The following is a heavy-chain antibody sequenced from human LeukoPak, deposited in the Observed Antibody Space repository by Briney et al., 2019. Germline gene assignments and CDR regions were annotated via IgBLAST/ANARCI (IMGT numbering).Heavy chain of an antibody. D-gene: IGHD4/OR15-4a*01. Sequence: SETLSLTCTVSGGSISSYYWSWIRQPPGKGLEWIGYIYYSGSTNYNPSLKSRVTISVDTSKNQFSLKLSSVTAADTAVYYCARGEDYYYFDYWGQGTLVTVSP. CDR2: IYYSGST. V-gene: IGHV4-59*01. CDR1: GGSISSYY. CDR3: ARGEDYYYFDY. J-gene: IGHJ4*02.